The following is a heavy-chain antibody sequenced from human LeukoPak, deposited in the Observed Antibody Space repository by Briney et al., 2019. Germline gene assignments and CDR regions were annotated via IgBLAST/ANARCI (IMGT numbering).Heavy chain of an antibody. D-gene: IGHD5-24*01. CDR3: AREEADGGPDY. CDR1: GFTSGSYS. CDR2: ISSSSSYI. Sequence: PGGSLRLSCAASGFTSGSYSMNWVRQAPGKGLEWVSSISSSSSYIYYADSVKGRFTISRDNAKNSLYLQMNSLRAEDTAVYYCAREEADGGPDYWGQGTLVTVSS. J-gene: IGHJ4*02. V-gene: IGHV3-21*01.